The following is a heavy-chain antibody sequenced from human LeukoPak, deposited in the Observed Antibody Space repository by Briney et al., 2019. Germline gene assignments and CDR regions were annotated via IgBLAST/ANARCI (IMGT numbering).Heavy chain of an antibody. J-gene: IGHJ4*02. CDR3: ARFGESNGYYVDY. Sequence: GGSLRLSCAASGFTFSTYSMNWVRQAPGKGLEWVSSISSSSSHIYYADSVKGRFTISRDNAKNSLYLQMNSLRAEDTAVYYCARFGESNGYYVDYWGQGTLVTVSS. CDR2: ISSSSSHI. CDR1: GFTFSTYS. D-gene: IGHD3-22*01. V-gene: IGHV3-21*01.